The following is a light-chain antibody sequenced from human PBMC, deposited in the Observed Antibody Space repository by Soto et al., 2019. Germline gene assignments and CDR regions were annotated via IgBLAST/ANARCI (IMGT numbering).Light chain of an antibody. J-gene: IGKJ1*01. CDR2: DAS. CDR3: QQYHNWPPWT. CDR1: QSVSSN. V-gene: IGKV3-15*01. Sequence: EIVMTQSPATLSVSPGERATLSCRASQSVSSNLAWYQQKPDQAPRLLIYDASTRATGIPARFSGSGSGTEFTLTISSLQSEDFAVYYCQQYHNWPPWTFGQGTKVEIK.